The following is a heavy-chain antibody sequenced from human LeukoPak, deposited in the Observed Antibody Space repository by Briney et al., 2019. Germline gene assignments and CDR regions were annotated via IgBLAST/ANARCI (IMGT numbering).Heavy chain of an antibody. V-gene: IGHV4-34*01. CDR2: INHSENT. D-gene: IGHD2-21*02. CDR3: ARGFAYCGGDCYSPWGLDV. Sequence: PSETLSLTCAVSGVSFSTYYWSWIRQSPEKGLEWIGEINHSENTNYNPSLKSRVTISVDTSKNQFSLKLSSVTAADTSVYYCARGFAYCGGDCYSPWGLDVWGKGTTVTVSS. CDR1: GVSFSTYY. J-gene: IGHJ6*04.